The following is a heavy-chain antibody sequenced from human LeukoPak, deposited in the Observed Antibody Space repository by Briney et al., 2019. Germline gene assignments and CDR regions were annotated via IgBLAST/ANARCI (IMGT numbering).Heavy chain of an antibody. J-gene: IGHJ3*02. V-gene: IGHV1-24*01. CDR1: GYTLTELS. CDR2: FDPEDGET. Sequence: GASVKVSCKVSGYTLTELSMHWVRQAPGKGLEWMGGFDPEDGETIYAQKFQGRVTMTEDTSTDTAYMELSSLRSEDTAVYYCATRLITMIVVVIHDAFDIWGQGTMVTVSS. D-gene: IGHD3-22*01. CDR3: ATRLITMIVVVIHDAFDI.